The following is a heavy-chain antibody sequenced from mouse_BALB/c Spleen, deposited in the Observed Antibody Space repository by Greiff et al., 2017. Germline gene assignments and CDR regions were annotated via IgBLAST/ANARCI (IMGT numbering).Heavy chain of an antibody. Sequence: DVKLQESGAELVKPGASVKLSCTASGFNIKDTYMHWVKQRPEQGLEWIGRIDPANGNTKYDPKFQGKATITADTSSNTAYLQLSSLTSEDTAVYYCARGTTVPFAYWGQGTLVTVSA. CDR1: GFNIKDTY. CDR2: IDPANGNT. V-gene: IGHV14-3*02. J-gene: IGHJ3*01. CDR3: ARGTTVPFAY. D-gene: IGHD1-1*01.